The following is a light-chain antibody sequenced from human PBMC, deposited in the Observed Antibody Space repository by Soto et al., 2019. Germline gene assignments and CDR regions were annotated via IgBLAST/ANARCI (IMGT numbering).Light chain of an antibody. CDR1: TGTVTSGHY. J-gene: IGLJ7*01. V-gene: IGLV7-46*01. CDR2: DIN. CDR3: LLSYIGPSI. Sequence: QAVVTQEPSLTVSPGGTVTLPCGSSTGTVTSGHYPYWFQLKPGQAPRTLLYDINNKHSWTPARFSGSLLGGKAALTLSGAQPEDEADYYCLLSYIGPSIFGGGTQLTVL.